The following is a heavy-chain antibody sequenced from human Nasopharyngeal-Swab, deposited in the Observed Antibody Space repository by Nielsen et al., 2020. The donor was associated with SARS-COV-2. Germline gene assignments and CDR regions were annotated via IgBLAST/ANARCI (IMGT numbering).Heavy chain of an antibody. CDR1: GFTFSSYA. CDR3: ARRGDDSSGYYSTVDWYFDL. V-gene: IGHV3-30*04. J-gene: IGHJ2*01. D-gene: IGHD3-22*01. CDR2: ISYDGSNK. Sequence: GSLRLSCAASGFTFSSYAMHWVRQAPGKGLEWVAVISYDGSNKYYADSVKGRFTISRDNSKNTLYLQMNSLRAEDTAVYYCARRGDDSSGYYSTVDWYFDLWGRGTLVTVSS.